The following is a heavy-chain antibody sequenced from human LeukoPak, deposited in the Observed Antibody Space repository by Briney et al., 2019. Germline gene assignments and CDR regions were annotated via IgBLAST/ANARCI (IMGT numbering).Heavy chain of an antibody. Sequence: SVKVSCKASGGTFSSYAISWVRQAPGQGLEWMGGIIPIFGTANYAQKFQGRVTITTDESTSTAYMELSSLRSEDTAVYYCARVIGYCSGGSCTNFDYWGQGTLVTVSS. CDR1: GGTFSSYA. V-gene: IGHV1-69*05. D-gene: IGHD2-15*01. CDR2: IIPIFGTA. J-gene: IGHJ4*02. CDR3: ARVIGYCSGGSCTNFDY.